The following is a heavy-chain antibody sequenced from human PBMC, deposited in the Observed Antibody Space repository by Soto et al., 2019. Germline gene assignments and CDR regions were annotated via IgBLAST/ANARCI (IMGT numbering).Heavy chain of an antibody. CDR2: ISGSGGST. Sequence: EVQLLESGGGLVQPGGSLRVSCAASGFTFSTYAMNWVRQAPGKGLEWVSAISGSGGSTYYADSVKGRFTISRDNSKNTLYLQLNSLRAEDTAVCYCAKGATSSWYGGHFDCWGQGTLVTVSS. D-gene: IGHD6-13*01. J-gene: IGHJ4*02. V-gene: IGHV3-23*01. CDR1: GFTFSTYA. CDR3: AKGATSSWYGGHFDC.